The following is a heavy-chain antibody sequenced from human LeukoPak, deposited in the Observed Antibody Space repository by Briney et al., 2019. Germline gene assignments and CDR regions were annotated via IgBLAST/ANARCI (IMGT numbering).Heavy chain of an antibody. CDR3: AKEIRDYYYYYGMDV. J-gene: IGHJ6*02. V-gene: IGHV3-30*18. Sequence: PGGSLRLSCAASGFISSSYGMHWVRQAPGKGLEWVAVISYDGSNKYYADSVKGRFTISRDNSKNTLYLQMNSLRAEDTAVYYCAKEIRDYYYYYGMDVWGQGTTVTVSS. D-gene: IGHD3-10*01. CDR2: ISYDGSNK. CDR1: GFISSSYG.